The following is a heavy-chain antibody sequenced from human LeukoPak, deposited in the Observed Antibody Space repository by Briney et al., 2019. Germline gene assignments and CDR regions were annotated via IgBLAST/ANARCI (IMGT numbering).Heavy chain of an antibody. CDR3: ARVGYYYDSSGYYGLGAFDI. CDR2: IYTSGST. D-gene: IGHD3-22*01. V-gene: IGHV4-4*07. J-gene: IGHJ3*02. CDR1: GVSISSYY. Sequence: SETLSLTCTVSGVSISSYYWSWIRQPAGNGLEGIGRIYTSGSTNYNPSLKSRVTMSVDTSKNQFSLKLSSVTAADTAVYYCARVGYYYDSSGYYGLGAFDIWGQGTMVTVSS.